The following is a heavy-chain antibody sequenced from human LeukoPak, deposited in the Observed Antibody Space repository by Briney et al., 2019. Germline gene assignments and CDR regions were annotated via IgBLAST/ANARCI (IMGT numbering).Heavy chain of an antibody. CDR2: INHSGST. V-gene: IGHV4-34*01. Sequence: KTTETLSLTCAVYGGSFRGYYCSWIRQPPGKGLEWIGEINHSGSTNYNPSLMSRVTISVHTSKNQFSLKLSSVTAADTAVYYCARGPSDSSGYYPVAYFDYWGQGTLVTVSS. D-gene: IGHD3-22*01. CDR1: GGSFRGYY. J-gene: IGHJ4*02. CDR3: ARGPSDSSGYYPVAYFDY.